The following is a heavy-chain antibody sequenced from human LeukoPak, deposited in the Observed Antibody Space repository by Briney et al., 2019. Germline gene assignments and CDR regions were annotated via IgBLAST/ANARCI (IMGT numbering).Heavy chain of an antibody. D-gene: IGHD6-13*01. J-gene: IGHJ4*02. CDR3: ARDRSGSSSYDY. CDR2: ISSSGSTI. Sequence: GGSLRLSCAASGFTFSNVWMNWVRQAPGKGLEWVSYISSSGSTIYYADSVKGRFTISRDNAKNSLYLQMNSLRAEDTAVYYCARDRSGSSSYDYWGQGTLVTVSS. V-gene: IGHV3-11*01. CDR1: GFTFSNVW.